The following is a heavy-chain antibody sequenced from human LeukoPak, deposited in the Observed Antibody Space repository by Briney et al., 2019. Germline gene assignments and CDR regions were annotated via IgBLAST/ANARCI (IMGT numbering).Heavy chain of an antibody. V-gene: IGHV4-39*01. CDR3: ARCPSNRSWARWGFDY. CDR1: GGSISSSSYY. D-gene: IGHD3-10*01. Sequence: SETPSLTCTVSGGSISSSSYYWGWIRQPPGKGLEWIGSIYYSGSTYYNPSLKSRVTISVDTSKNQFSLKLSSVTAADTAVYYCARCPSNRSWARWGFDYWGQGTLVTVSS. J-gene: IGHJ4*02. CDR2: IYYSGST.